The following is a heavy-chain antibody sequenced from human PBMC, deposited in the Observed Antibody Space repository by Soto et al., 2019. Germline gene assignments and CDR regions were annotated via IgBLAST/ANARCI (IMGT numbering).Heavy chain of an antibody. D-gene: IGHD3-3*01. CDR2: IYYSGST. V-gene: IGHV4-39*01. Sequence: SETLSLTCTVSCGSISSSSYYWCWIRQPPGKGLEWIGSIYYSGSTYYNPSLKSRVTISVDTSKNQFSLKLSSVTAADTAVYYCARHVSNYDFWSGYYYGMDVWGQGTTVTVSS. CDR1: CGSISSSSYY. CDR3: ARHVSNYDFWSGYYYGMDV. J-gene: IGHJ6*02.